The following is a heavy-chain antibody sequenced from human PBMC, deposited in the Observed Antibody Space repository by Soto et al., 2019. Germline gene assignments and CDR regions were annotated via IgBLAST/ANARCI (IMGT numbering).Heavy chain of an antibody. J-gene: IGHJ5*02. CDR2: MNPNSGNT. CDR3: VRMASSGSLNWFDP. CDR1: QHTFSNYD. V-gene: IGHV1-8*02. D-gene: IGHD3-22*01. Sequence: QVQLVQSGAEVKKPGASVKVSCKASQHTFSNYDISWVRQATGQGLEWMGWMNPNSGNTGYALKFQGRVTMTRDAPISTAYMELSSLGSDDTAVYYCVRMASSGSLNWFDPWGQGTLVTVSS.